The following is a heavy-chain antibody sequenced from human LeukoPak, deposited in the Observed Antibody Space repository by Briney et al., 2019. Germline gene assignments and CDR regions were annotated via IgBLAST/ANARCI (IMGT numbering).Heavy chain of an antibody. D-gene: IGHD3-3*01. J-gene: IGHJ4*02. Sequence: SETLSLTCTVSGGSISGYYWSWIRQPPGKGLEWIGYIYYGGSPSYNPSLKSQVTISVDSSKNQFSLRLSSVTAADTAVYYCAREGGFYRPLDYSGQGTLVTVSS. CDR1: GGSISGYY. CDR3: AREGGFYRPLDY. V-gene: IGHV4-59*01. CDR2: IYYGGSP.